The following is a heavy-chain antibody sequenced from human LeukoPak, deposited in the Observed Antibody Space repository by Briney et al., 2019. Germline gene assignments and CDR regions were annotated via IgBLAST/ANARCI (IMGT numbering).Heavy chain of an antibody. V-gene: IGHV3-72*01. D-gene: IGHD2-15*01. Sequence: PGGSPRLSCAASGFTFSSYAMSWVRQAPGKGLEWVGRSRNKVNSYTTEYAASVRGRLTISRDDSKNSVYLQMDSLKTEDTAVYYCTRGFCSDSGCPNYYGMDVWGQGTTVTVSS. J-gene: IGHJ6*02. CDR2: SRNKVNSYTT. CDR3: TRGFCSDSGCPNYYGMDV. CDR1: GFTFSSYA.